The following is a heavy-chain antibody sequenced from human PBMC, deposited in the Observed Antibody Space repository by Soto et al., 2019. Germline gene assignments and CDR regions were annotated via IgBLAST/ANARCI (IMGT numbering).Heavy chain of an antibody. CDR3: ARPGNATMAPLDY. Sequence: AGGSLRLSCAASGFSVTSNYMGWVRQAPAKGLEWVSVLYSGDNTYYADSVKGRFTISRDKSKNTLYLQMSRLRAEDTAVYYCARPGNATMAPLDYWGQGTRVTVSS. V-gene: IGHV3-53*01. J-gene: IGHJ4*02. CDR1: GFSVTSNY. D-gene: IGHD3-10*01. CDR2: LYSGDNT.